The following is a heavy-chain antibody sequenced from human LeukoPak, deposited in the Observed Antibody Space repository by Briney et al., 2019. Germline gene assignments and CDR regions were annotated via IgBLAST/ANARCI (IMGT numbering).Heavy chain of an antibody. CDR3: ARTIVGATTDAFDI. D-gene: IGHD1-26*01. CDR1: GFTVSSNY. CDR2: IYNGGST. V-gene: IGHV3-66*02. Sequence: QTGGSLRLSCAASGFTVSSNYMSWVRQAPGKGLEWVSVIYNGGSTYYADSVKGRFTISRDNSKNTLYLQMDSLRGEDTAVYYCARTIVGATTDAFDIWGQGTMVTVSS. J-gene: IGHJ3*02.